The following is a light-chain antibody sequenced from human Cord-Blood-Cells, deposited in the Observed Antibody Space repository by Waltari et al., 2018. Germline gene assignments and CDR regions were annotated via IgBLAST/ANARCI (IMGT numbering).Light chain of an antibody. Sequence: EIVLTQPPATLSLSPGERPTLSCRASQSVSSYLAWYQQKPGQAPRLLIYDASNRATGIPARFSGSGSGTDFTLTISSLEPEDFAVYYCQQRSNWLTFGGGTKVEIK. CDR1: QSVSSY. J-gene: IGKJ4*01. CDR3: QQRSNWLT. CDR2: DAS. V-gene: IGKV3-11*01.